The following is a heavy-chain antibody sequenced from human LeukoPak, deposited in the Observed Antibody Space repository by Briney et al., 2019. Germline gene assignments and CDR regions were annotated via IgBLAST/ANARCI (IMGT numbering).Heavy chain of an antibody. CDR1: GYTFTSYD. V-gene: IGHV1-18*01. D-gene: IGHD3-16*02. CDR3: ARGPFMITFGGVIVPNGVDY. J-gene: IGHJ4*02. CDR2: ISAYNGNT. Sequence: ASVKVSCKASGYTFTSYDISWVRQAPGQGLEWMGWISAYNGNTNYAQKLQGRVTMTTDTSTSTAYMELRSLRSDDTAVYYCARGPFMITFGGVIVPNGVDYWGQGTLVTVSS.